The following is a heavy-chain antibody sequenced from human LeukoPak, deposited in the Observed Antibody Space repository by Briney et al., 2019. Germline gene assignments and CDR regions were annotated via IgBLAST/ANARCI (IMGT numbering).Heavy chain of an antibody. J-gene: IGHJ3*02. D-gene: IGHD3-3*01. Sequence: PSETLSLTCAVYGGSFSSYYWSWIRQPPGKGLEWIGEINHSGSTNYNPSLKSRVTISVDTSKNQFSLKLSSVTAADTAVYYCARGGYYDFWSGYCRAFDIWGQGTMVTVSS. CDR3: ARGGYYDFWSGYCRAFDI. V-gene: IGHV4-34*01. CDR1: GGSFSSYY. CDR2: INHSGST.